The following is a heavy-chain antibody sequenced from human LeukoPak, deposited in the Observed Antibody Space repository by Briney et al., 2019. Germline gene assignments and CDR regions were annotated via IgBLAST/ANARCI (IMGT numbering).Heavy chain of an antibody. CDR3: AKDRGQNLSDFLTGPAYYFDY. Sequence: PGGSLRLSCAASGFTFSTYGMSWVRQAPGKGLEWVSTISGTAGSTYYADSVKGRFTISRDNSKNTLFLQMNSLRAEDTAVYFCAKDRGQNLSDFLTGPAYYFDYWGQGTLVTVSS. V-gene: IGHV3-23*01. CDR2: ISGTAGST. J-gene: IGHJ4*02. CDR1: GFTFSTYG. D-gene: IGHD3/OR15-3a*01.